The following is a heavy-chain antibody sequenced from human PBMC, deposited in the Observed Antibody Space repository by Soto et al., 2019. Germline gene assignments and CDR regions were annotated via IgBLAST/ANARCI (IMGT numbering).Heavy chain of an antibody. V-gene: IGHV4-31*03. CDR2: IYYIGST. Sequence: QVQLQESGPGLVKPSQTLSLTCTVSGGSISSGGYYWNWIRQHPGKGLEWIGYIYYIGSTYYNPSLMSRVTISLDTSKNQYSLNLSSVTAADTAVYYCARSVFPWGHGTLVTVSS. CDR1: GGSISSGGYY. J-gene: IGHJ5*02. CDR3: ARSVFP.